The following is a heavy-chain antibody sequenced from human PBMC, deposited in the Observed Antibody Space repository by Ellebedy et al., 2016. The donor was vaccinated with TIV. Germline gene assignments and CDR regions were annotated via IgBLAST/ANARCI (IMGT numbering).Heavy chain of an antibody. CDR2: ISEGGYTT. D-gene: IGHD2/OR15-2a*01. V-gene: IGHV3-23*01. J-gene: IGHJ4*02. Sequence: GESLKISXAASGFSFSRSPMSWVRQAPGKGLEWVSGISEGGYTTYYADSVRGRFTISRDNSKNTLYLQMNSLRAEDTAVYYCAKGDNTWEYYIDYWGQGALVTVSS. CDR1: GFSFSRSP. CDR3: AKGDNTWEYYIDY.